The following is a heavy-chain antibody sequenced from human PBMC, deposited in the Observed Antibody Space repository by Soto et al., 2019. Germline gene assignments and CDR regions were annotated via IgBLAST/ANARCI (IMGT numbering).Heavy chain of an antibody. Sequence: SETLSLTCAVYGGSFSGYYWTWIRQPPGKGLEWIGEINDSGGTDYNPSLKSRVTISLDTSTNQLSLKLSSVTAADTAVYYCARGRKGFSSSCYVDWGQGTLVTVSS. CDR2: INDSGGT. CDR3: ARGRKGFSSSCYVD. D-gene: IGHD6-13*01. CDR1: GGSFSGYY. J-gene: IGHJ4*02. V-gene: IGHV4-34*01.